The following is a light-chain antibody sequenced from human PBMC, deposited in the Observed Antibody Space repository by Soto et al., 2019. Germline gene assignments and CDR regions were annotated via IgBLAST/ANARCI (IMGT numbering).Light chain of an antibody. J-gene: IGLJ1*01. CDR2: EVT. CDR3: QSYDSTLSARYV. V-gene: IGLV2-14*01. Sequence: QSALTQPASVSGSPGQSITISCTGTRRDVGGYNYVSWYQQYPGKSPKLLIYEVTHRPSGVSNRFSGSKSGNTASLTISGLQAEDEADYYCQSYDSTLSARYVFGTGTKVTVL. CDR1: RRDVGGYNY.